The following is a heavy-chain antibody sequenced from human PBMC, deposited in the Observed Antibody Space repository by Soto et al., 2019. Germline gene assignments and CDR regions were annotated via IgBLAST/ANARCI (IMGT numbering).Heavy chain of an antibody. J-gene: IGHJ4*02. V-gene: IGHV3-48*02. CDR3: ARDARNADYDY. Sequence: EVQLVESGGGLVKPGGSLKLSCAVSGFTFSSHAMNWVRQAPGQGLEWVAYINGILSIIYYADSVKGRFTISRDNAKNSLYLQMDSLRDEDTALYYCARDARNADYDYWGQGTLVTVSS. CDR1: GFTFSSHA. CDR2: INGILSII. D-gene: IGHD3-16*01.